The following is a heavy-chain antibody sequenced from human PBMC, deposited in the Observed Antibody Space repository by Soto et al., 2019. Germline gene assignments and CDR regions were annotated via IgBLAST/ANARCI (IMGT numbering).Heavy chain of an antibody. J-gene: IGHJ4*02. CDR1: GYTFTSYG. CDR3: ARDAAIGMNDY. D-gene: IGHD1-20*01. V-gene: IGHV1-18*01. Sequence: ASVKVSCKASGYTFTSYGISWVRQAPGQGLEWMGWISAYNGNTKYAQKLQGKVTMTTDTSTSTAYMELRSLRSDDTAVYYCARDAAIGMNDYWGQGTLVTVSS. CDR2: ISAYNGNT.